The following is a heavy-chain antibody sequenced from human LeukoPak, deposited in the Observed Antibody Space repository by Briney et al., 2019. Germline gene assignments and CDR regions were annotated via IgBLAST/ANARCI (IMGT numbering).Heavy chain of an antibody. Sequence: GASLRLSCAASGFSFSSNAMNWVRQAPGKGLEWVSAVSGSGGSTHYADSVKGRFTISRDNSKNTVYLQMNSLRAEDTALYYCAKGWKGNLDYWGQGTLVTVSS. CDR1: GFSFSSNA. CDR3: AKGWKGNLDY. D-gene: IGHD1-14*01. J-gene: IGHJ4*02. V-gene: IGHV3-23*01. CDR2: VSGSGGST.